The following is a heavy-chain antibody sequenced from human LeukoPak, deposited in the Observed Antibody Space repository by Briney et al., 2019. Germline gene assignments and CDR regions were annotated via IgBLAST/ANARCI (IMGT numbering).Heavy chain of an antibody. V-gene: IGHV4-39*07. CDR2: IYYSGST. D-gene: IGHD4-11*01. Sequence: SSETLSLTCTVSGGSISSSSYYWGWIRQPPGKGLEWIGSIYYSGSTYYNPSLKNRVTISVDTSKNQFSLKLRSVTAADTAVYYCARNPPTLTTFVVPGWFDPWGQGTLVTVSS. CDR3: ARNPPTLTTFVVPGWFDP. CDR1: GGSISSSSYY. J-gene: IGHJ5*02.